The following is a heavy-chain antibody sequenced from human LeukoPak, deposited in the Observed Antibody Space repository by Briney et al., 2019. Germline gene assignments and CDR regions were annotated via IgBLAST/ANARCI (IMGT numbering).Heavy chain of an antibody. CDR3: ARGDSSGYYYFDY. Sequence: ASVKVSCKASGGTFSSYAISWVRQAPGQGLEWMGGIIPIFGTANYAQKFQGRVTITADESTSTAYMELSSLRSGDTAVYYCARGDSSGYYYFDYWGQGTLVTVSS. J-gene: IGHJ4*02. V-gene: IGHV1-69*01. D-gene: IGHD3-22*01. CDR1: GGTFSSYA. CDR2: IIPIFGTA.